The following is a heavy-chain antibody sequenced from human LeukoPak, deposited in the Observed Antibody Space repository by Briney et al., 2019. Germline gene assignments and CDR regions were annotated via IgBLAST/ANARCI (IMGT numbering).Heavy chain of an antibody. CDR2: IYYSGST. CDR3: ARDQGYVIDY. CDR1: GVSISSGGYY. D-gene: IGHD5-12*01. Sequence: SQTLSLTCTVSGVSISSGGYYWSWIRQHPGKGLEWIGYIYYSGSTYYNPSLQSRITISVDTSKNQFSLKLSSVTAADTAVYYCARDQGYVIDYWGQGTLVTVSS. V-gene: IGHV4-31*03. J-gene: IGHJ4*02.